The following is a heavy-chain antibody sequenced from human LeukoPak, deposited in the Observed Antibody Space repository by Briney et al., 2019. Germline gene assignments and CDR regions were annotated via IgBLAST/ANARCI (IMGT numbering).Heavy chain of an antibody. Sequence: ASVKVSCKASGYTFTSYGISWVRQAPGQGLEWMGWISAYNGKTDYPQNLQGRVTLTTDTSTSMAYMELRSLRSDDTAVYYCARDLSAGMPGGFDYWGQGTLVTVSS. V-gene: IGHV1-18*01. CDR3: ARDLSAGMPGGFDY. CDR1: GYTFTSYG. CDR2: ISAYNGKT. J-gene: IGHJ4*02. D-gene: IGHD2-2*01.